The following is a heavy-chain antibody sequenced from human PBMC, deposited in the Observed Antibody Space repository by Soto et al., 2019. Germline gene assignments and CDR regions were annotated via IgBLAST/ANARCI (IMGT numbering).Heavy chain of an antibody. CDR1: GFTFSRYA. Sequence: PGGSLRLSCAASGFTFSRYAMSWVRQAPGKGLEWVSAISGSGRRTDYADSVKGRFTISRDNSKNTLYLQMNSPRAEDTAVYYCAKVMGYYYYGMDVWGQGTTVTVSS. J-gene: IGHJ6*02. CDR2: ISGSGRRT. V-gene: IGHV3-23*01. D-gene: IGHD3-10*01. CDR3: AKVMGYYYYGMDV.